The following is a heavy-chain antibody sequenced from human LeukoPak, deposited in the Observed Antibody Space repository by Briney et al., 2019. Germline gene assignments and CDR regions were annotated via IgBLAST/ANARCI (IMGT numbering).Heavy chain of an antibody. CDR2: IVVGSGNT. V-gene: IGHV1-58*02. CDR1: GFTFTNSA. J-gene: IGHJ4*02. Sequence: SVKVCCKASGFTFTNSAMQWVRQARGQRLEWIGWIVVGSGNTNYAQKFQERVTITRDMSTSTAYMELSSLRSEDTAVYYCAAAGDDYGDYVFDCWGRGSLVTVSS. CDR3: AAAGDDYGDYVFDC. D-gene: IGHD4-17*01.